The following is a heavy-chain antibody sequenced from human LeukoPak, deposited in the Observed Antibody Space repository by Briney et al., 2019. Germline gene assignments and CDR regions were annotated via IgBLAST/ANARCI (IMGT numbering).Heavy chain of an antibody. CDR1: GGSISSYY. Sequence: SETLSLTCTVSGGSISSYYWYWIRQAPGKGLEWIGYIYHSGITTYSPSLKSRVTMSVDTSKNQVSLKLTSVTAADTAVYYCARNGYGSGSSWWGQGTLVTVSS. D-gene: IGHD3-10*01. CDR3: ARNGYGSGSSW. J-gene: IGHJ4*02. CDR2: IYHSGIT. V-gene: IGHV4-59*08.